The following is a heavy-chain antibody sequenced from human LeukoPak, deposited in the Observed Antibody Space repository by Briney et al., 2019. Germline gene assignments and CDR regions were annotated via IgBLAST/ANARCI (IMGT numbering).Heavy chain of an antibody. D-gene: IGHD3-16*01. CDR1: GFTFDDYG. CDR3: ARGEGYDYVWGLKGPDY. V-gene: IGHV3-20*04. CDR2: INWNGGRT. Sequence: SGGSLRLSCVASGFTFDDYGMSWVRQAPGKGLEWVSGINWNGGRTAYADSVKGRFTISRDNAKNSLYLQMNSLRAEDTAVYYCARGEGYDYVWGLKGPDYWGQGTLVTVSS. J-gene: IGHJ4*02.